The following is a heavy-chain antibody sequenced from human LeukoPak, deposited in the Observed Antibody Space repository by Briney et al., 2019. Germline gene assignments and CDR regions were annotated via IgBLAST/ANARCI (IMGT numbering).Heavy chain of an antibody. J-gene: IGHJ6*04. CDR1: GFTFSSYA. D-gene: IGHD2/OR15-2a*01. CDR3: AKFLKAFGMDV. V-gene: IGHV3-23*01. Sequence: PGGSLRLSCAASGFTFSSYAMSWVRQAPGKGLEWVSAISGSGGNTYYAESVKGRFTISRDNSHNTLYLQMNSLRAEDTALYYCAKFLKAFGMDVWGKGTTVTVSS. CDR2: ISGSGGNT.